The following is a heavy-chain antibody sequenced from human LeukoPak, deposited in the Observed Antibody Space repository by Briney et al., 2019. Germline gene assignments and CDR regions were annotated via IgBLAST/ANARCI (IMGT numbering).Heavy chain of an antibody. J-gene: IGHJ6*03. CDR3: ATPYYYYYYYMDV. V-gene: IGHV3-48*03. CDR1: GFTFSSYE. Sequence: SGGSLRLSCAASGFTFSSYEMNWVRQAPGKGLEWVSYISSSGSTIYYADSVKGRFTISRDNAKDSLYLQMYSLRAEDTAVYYCATPYYYYYYYMDVWGKGTTVTVSS. CDR2: ISSSGSTI.